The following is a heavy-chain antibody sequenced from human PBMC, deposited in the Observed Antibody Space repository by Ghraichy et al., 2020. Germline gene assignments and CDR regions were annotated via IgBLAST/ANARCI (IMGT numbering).Heavy chain of an antibody. CDR1: GFTFSSYG. D-gene: IGHD5-12*01. CDR3: AKDFSGYSGYHSADNYYYGMDV. J-gene: IGHJ6*02. Sequence: LSLTCAASGFTFSSYGMHWVRQAPGKGLEWVAFIRYDGSNKYYADSVKGRFTISRDNSKNTLYLQMNSLRAEDTAVYYCAKDFSGYSGYHSADNYYYGMDVWGQGTTVTVSS. V-gene: IGHV3-30*02. CDR2: IRYDGSNK.